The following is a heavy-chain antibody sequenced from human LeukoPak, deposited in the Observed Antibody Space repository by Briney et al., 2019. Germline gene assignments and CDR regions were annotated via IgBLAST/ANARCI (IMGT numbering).Heavy chain of an antibody. CDR3: ARDSNPYCSGGSCTAFDI. CDR1: GFIFSSYN. J-gene: IGHJ3*02. D-gene: IGHD2-15*01. CDR2: ISSSSSYI. V-gene: IGHV3-21*01. Sequence: GGSLRLSCAASGFIFSSYNLNWVRQAPGKGLEWVSSISSSSSYIYYADSIKGRFTISRDNARNSLYLQMSSLRAEDTAMYFCARDSNPYCSGGSCTAFDIWGQGTMVTVSS.